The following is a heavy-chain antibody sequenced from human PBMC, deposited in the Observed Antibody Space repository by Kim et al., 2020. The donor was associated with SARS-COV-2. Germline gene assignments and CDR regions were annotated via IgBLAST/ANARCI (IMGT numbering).Heavy chain of an antibody. V-gene: IGHV3-7*01. CDR2: IQEDGSET. CDR1: GLTFSNNW. D-gene: IGHD1-20*01. CDR3: ASNSDYRFDY. Sequence: GGSLRLSCAASGLTFSNNWMSWVRQSPGKGLEWVANIQEDGSETYYPDSVKGRLTISRDNAKNSLYLQSNSLRTEDTAVYYCASNSDYRFDYWCQGTLV. J-gene: IGHJ4*02.